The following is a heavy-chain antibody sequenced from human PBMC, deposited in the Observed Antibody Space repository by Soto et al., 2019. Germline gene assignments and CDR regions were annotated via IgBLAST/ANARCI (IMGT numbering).Heavy chain of an antibody. CDR1: GYTFTSYD. D-gene: IGHD6-13*01. CDR3: ARAAYSSSWEAYYYYYYMDV. V-gene: IGHV1-8*01. Sequence: ASVRVSCKASGYTFTSYDINWVRQATGQGLEWMGWMNPNSGNTGYAQKFQGRVTMTRNTSISTAYMELSSLRSEDTAVYYCARAAYSSSWEAYYYYYYMDVWGKGTPVTVSS. CDR2: MNPNSGNT. J-gene: IGHJ6*03.